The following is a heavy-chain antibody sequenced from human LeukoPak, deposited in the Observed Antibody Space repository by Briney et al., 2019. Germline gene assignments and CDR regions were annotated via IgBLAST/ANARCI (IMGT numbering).Heavy chain of an antibody. CDR2: ISSSSTTI. D-gene: IGHD3-3*01. V-gene: IGHV3-48*01. J-gene: IGHJ4*02. CDR3: ASGSLWSGILEY. CDR1: GFTFSSYS. Sequence: GGSLRLSCAASGFTFSSYSMNWVRQAPGKGVEWVSYISSSSTTIYYAHSAKAPFTISTDNAKTSLYLQMNSLRAEDTAVYYCASGSLWSGILEYWGQGTLVIVSS.